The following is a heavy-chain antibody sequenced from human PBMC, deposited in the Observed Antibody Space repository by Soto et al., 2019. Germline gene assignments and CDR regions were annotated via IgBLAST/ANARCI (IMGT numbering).Heavy chain of an antibody. V-gene: IGHV3-30*18. CDR3: AKDEWSSVLAPTYRMDG. D-gene: IGHD3-3*01. J-gene: IGHJ6*04. CDR1: GFTFSSYG. Sequence: GGSLRLSCAASGFTFSSYGMHWFRQAPGKGLEWVAVISYDGSNKYYADSVKGRFTISRDNSKNTLYLQMNSLRAEDTAVYYCAKDEWSSVLAPTYRMDGWGKGTKVTVYS. CDR2: ISYDGSNK.